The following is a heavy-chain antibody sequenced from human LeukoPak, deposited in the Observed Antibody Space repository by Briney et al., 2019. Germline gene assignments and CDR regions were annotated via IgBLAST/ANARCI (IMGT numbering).Heavy chain of an antibody. CDR3: ARDGTVIYAFDI. V-gene: IGHV4-38-2*02. Sequence: SETLSLTCTVSGGSISNYYWSWIRQPPGKGLEWIGSIYHSGSTYYNPSLKSRVTISVDTSKNQFSLKLSSVTAADTAVYYCARDGTVIYAFDIWGQGTMVTVSS. J-gene: IGHJ3*02. CDR2: IYHSGST. D-gene: IGHD3-16*02. CDR1: GGSISNYY.